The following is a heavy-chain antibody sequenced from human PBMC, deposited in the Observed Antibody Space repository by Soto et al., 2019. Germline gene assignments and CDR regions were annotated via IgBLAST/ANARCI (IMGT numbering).Heavy chain of an antibody. Sequence: PGGSLRLSCAASGFTVSSNYMSWVRQAPGKGLEWVSVIYSGGSTYYADSVKGRFTISRDNSKNTLYLHMNSLRAEDTAVYYCARLITFGGVIAENYWGQGTLVTVSS. CDR2: IYSGGST. CDR3: ARLITFGGVIAENY. D-gene: IGHD3-16*02. V-gene: IGHV3-53*01. CDR1: GFTVSSNY. J-gene: IGHJ4*02.